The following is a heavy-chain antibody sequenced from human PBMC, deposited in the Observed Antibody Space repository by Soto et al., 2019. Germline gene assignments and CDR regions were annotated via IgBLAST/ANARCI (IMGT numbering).Heavy chain of an antibody. CDR3: ARDRGYSSYDY. Sequence: SLRLSCAASGFTFSSSWMNWVRQAPGKGLEWVAGIKEDGSEKYYVDIVKGRFTISGDNVENSLYLQMNSLRGEDSAVYFCARDRGYSSYDYWGLGTLVTVSS. V-gene: IGHV3-7*01. J-gene: IGHJ4*02. CDR1: GFTFSSSW. D-gene: IGHD5-18*01. CDR2: IKEDGSEK.